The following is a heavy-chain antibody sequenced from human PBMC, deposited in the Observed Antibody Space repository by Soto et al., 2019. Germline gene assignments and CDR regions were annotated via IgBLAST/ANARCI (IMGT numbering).Heavy chain of an antibody. Sequence: QVQLVQSGAEVRKPGSSVKVSCKASGGTFSNYALSWVRQAPGQGLEWMGGIIPLFSTANYAQKFQGTATIIADEYTSTAYMELSSLRSEDTAVYYCAGASVDTAMITLDYFSWHYGMDVWGQGTTVTVAS. V-gene: IGHV1-69*01. CDR2: IIPLFSTA. J-gene: IGHJ6*02. CDR3: AGASVDTAMITLDYFSWHYGMDV. CDR1: GGTFSNYA. D-gene: IGHD5-18*01.